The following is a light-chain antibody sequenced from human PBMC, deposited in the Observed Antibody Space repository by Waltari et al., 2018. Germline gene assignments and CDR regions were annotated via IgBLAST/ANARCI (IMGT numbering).Light chain of an antibody. Sequence: EIVLTQSTATLSLSPGERATFSCRASQSVSSYFTGYQQKPGQAPRLLIYDASNRATGIPARFSGSGSGTDFTLTISSLEPEDFAVYYCQQRSNWPPYTFGQGTKLEIK. J-gene: IGKJ2*01. CDR3: QQRSNWPPYT. CDR1: QSVSSY. CDR2: DAS. V-gene: IGKV3-11*01.